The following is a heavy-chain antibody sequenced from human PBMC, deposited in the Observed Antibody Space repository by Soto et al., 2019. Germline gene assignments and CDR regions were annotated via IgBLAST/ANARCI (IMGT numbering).Heavy chain of an antibody. V-gene: IGHV1-3*01. J-gene: IGHJ6*02. CDR2: INAANGIT. Sequence: QVQLVQSGAEVKKPGASAKVSCKASGYIFPDYAIHWVRQSPGQRLEWMGWINAANGITKYSQKFQGRVTFTRDTSSNTAYMEVTRLKSEDTALYFCALAPSMLYSASRDYFYRYGLDVWGQGTTVTVSS. CDR1: GYIFPDYA. D-gene: IGHD2-8*01. CDR3: ALAPSMLYSASRDYFYRYGLDV.